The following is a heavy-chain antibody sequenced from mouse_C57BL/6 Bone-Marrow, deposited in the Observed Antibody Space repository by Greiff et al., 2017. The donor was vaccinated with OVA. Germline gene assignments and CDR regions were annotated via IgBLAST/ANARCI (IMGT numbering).Heavy chain of an antibody. Sequence: EVQRVESGGDLVKPGGSLKLSCAASGFTFSSYGMSWVRQTPDKRLEWVATISSGGSYTYYPDSVKGRFTISRDNAKNTLYLQMSSLKSEDTAMYYCARHAYDYDDAYWGQGTLVTVSA. CDR2: ISSGGSYT. CDR3: ARHAYDYDDAY. V-gene: IGHV5-6*01. J-gene: IGHJ3*01. CDR1: GFTFSSYG. D-gene: IGHD2-4*01.